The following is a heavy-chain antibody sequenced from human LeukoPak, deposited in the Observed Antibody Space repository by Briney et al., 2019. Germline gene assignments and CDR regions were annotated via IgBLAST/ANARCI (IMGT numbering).Heavy chain of an antibody. CDR1: GFTFSSYA. V-gene: IGHV3-23*01. CDR3: AKTHFVDTATGPYYYYMDV. Sequence: GGSLRLSCAASGFTFSSYAMSWVRQAPGKGLEWVSAISNRGGSTYYADSVKGRFTISRDSSKNTLYLQMNSLRVEDTAVYYCAKTHFVDTATGPYYYYMDVWGKGTTVTVSS. D-gene: IGHD5-18*01. CDR2: ISNRGGST. J-gene: IGHJ6*03.